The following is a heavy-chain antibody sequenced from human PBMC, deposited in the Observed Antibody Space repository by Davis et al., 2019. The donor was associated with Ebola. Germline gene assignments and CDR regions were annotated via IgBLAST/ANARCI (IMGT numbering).Heavy chain of an antibody. Sequence: ESLKISCAASGFTFSSYGMHWVRQAPGKGLEWIGSIYHSGSTNYSPSLKSRVTISADTSKNQFSLRLKSVTAADTAMYYCARDYVYWGQGILVTVSS. CDR2: IYHSGST. CDR3: ARDYVY. J-gene: IGHJ4*02. D-gene: IGHD1-14*01. V-gene: IGHV4-38-2*02. CDR1: GFTFSSYG.